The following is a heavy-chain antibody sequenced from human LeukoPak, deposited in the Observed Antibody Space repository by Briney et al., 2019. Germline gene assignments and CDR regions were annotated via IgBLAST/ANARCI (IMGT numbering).Heavy chain of an antibody. Sequence: SETLSLPCSVSGGSITSHYWSWIRPPPGKGLEWIVFVHTSGTLYYNPSLKSRVTMAVDKSKNQFSLKLTSATASDTAVYYCATQGLGNSGGHSWFDPWGHGTLVTVSS. CDR2: VHTSGTL. CDR1: GGSITSHY. V-gene: IGHV4-4*09. J-gene: IGHJ5*02. D-gene: IGHD2-15*01. CDR3: ATQGLGNSGGHSWFDP.